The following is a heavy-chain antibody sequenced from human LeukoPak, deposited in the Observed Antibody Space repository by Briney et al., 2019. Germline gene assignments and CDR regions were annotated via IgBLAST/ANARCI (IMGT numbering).Heavy chain of an antibody. D-gene: IGHD3-10*01. Sequence: GGPLRLSCAVSGITLSNYGMSWVRQAPGKGLEWVAGISDSGGSTNYADSVKGRFTISRDNPKNTLYLQMNSLRAEDTAVYYCARGVVGGSGSYFDDYWGQGTLGTVSS. CDR2: ISDSGGST. J-gene: IGHJ4*02. CDR1: GITLSNYG. V-gene: IGHV3-23*01. CDR3: ARGVVGGSGSYFDDY.